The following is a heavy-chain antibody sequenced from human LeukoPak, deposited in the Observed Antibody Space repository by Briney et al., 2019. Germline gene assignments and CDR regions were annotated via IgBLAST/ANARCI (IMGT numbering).Heavy chain of an antibody. J-gene: IGHJ4*02. Sequence: GGSLRLSCAASGFTFSDYYMSWIRQAPGKGLEWVSYISSSSSYTNYADSVKGRFTISRDNAKNSLYLQMNSRRAEDTAVYYCASNGYSYGLDYWGQGTLVTVSS. CDR1: GFTFSDYY. CDR3: ASNGYSYGLDY. CDR2: ISSSSSYT. D-gene: IGHD5-18*01. V-gene: IGHV3-11*03.